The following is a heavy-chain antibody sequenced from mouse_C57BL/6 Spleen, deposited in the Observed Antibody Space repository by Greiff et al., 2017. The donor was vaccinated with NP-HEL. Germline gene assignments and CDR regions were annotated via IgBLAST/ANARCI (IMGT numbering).Heavy chain of an antibody. CDR2: ISDGGSYT. V-gene: IGHV5-4*03. CDR3: ATGSSSYYAMDY. CDR1: GFTFSSYA. J-gene: IGHJ4*01. Sequence: EVMLVESGGGLVKPGGSLKLSCAASGFTFSSYAMSWVRQTPEKRLEWVATISDGGSYTYYPDNVKGRFTISRDNAKNNLYLQMSHLKSEDTAMYYWATGSSSYYAMDYWGQGTSVTVSS. D-gene: IGHD1-1*01.